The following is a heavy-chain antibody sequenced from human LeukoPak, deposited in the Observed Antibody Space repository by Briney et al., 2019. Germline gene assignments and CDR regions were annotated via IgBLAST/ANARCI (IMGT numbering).Heavy chain of an antibody. V-gene: IGHV4-59*01. J-gene: IGHJ6*03. CDR1: GGSIPSYY. D-gene: IGHD2-15*01. CDR3: ASCYSVMPYYYYFMDV. CDR2: IYYSGST. Sequence: SETLSLTCTVSGGSIPSYYWSWIRQPPGKGLEWIGYIYYSGSTNYNPSLKSRVTISVDTSKNQFSLKLSSVTAADTAVYYCASCYSVMPYYYYFMDVWGKGTTVTVSS.